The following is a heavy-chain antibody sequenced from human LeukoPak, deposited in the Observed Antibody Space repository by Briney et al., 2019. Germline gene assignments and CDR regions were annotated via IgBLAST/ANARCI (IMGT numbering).Heavy chain of an antibody. Sequence: GGSLRLSCAASGFTFSSYSMNWVRQAPGKGLEWVSYISSSSSTICYADSVKGRFTISRDNAKNTLYLQMNSLRAEDTAAYYCANHPYSSGEKWFDPWGQGTLVTVSS. CDR2: ISSSSSTI. J-gene: IGHJ5*02. V-gene: IGHV3-48*01. CDR1: GFTFSSYS. D-gene: IGHD6-25*01. CDR3: ANHPYSSGEKWFDP.